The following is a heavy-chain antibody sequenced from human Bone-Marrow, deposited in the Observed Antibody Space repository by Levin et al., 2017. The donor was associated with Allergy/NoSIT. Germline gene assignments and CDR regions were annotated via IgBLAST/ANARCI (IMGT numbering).Heavy chain of an antibody. CDR1: GLSFSNYD. CDR3: ASWAMFYYDGSGFDYFYYGMDV. D-gene: IGHD3-22*01. CDR2: ISGGSSRI. Sequence: PGGSLRLSCAASGLSFSNYDMNWVRQAPGKGLEWVSSISGGSSRIYYADSVKGRFTISRDNAKNSLYLQMNSLRVEDTAVYYCASWAMFYYDGSGFDYFYYGMDVWGQGTTVTVSS. V-gene: IGHV3-21*06. J-gene: IGHJ6*02.